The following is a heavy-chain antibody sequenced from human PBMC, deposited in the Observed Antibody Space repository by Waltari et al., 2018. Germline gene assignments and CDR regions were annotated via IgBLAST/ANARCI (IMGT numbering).Heavy chain of an antibody. CDR1: GYTFTAYG. D-gene: IGHD3-3*01. Sequence: QVQLVQSGPEMKRPGASVKVSCKASGYTFTAYGLSWVRQAPGQGLEWMGWFRAPNDKTHYAQKFQDRATMTTDTTTSTAYMELRSLRSDDTAVYYCARRFIGAFDIWGQGTMVTVSS. J-gene: IGHJ3*02. V-gene: IGHV1-18*04. CDR3: ARRFIGAFDI. CDR2: FRAPNDKT.